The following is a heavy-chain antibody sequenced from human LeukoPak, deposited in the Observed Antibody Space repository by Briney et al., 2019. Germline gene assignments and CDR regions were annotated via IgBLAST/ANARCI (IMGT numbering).Heavy chain of an antibody. J-gene: IGHJ4*02. V-gene: IGHV3-23*01. CDR1: GFTFSHYA. CDR3: AKHTRWGPDDYGDYVDY. CDR2: VSGSGGDT. D-gene: IGHD4-17*01. Sequence: GGSLRLSCAASGFTFSHYAMSWVRQPPGKGLEWVSAVSGSGGDTHYADSVKGRFTISKDNSKNTVYLQMNSLRAEDTAVYYCAKHTRWGPDDYGDYVDYWGQGTLVTVSS.